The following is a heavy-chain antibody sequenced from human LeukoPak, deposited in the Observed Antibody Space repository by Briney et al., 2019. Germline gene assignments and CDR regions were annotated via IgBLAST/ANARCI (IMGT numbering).Heavy chain of an antibody. V-gene: IGHV3-7*01. CDR1: GFPFSTYW. J-gene: IGHJ4*02. D-gene: IGHD1-7*01. CDR2: IKNDGSEK. CDR3: ARDGGSNWNYEGFGGHFDY. Sequence: QPWGSLRLSCAASGFPFSTYWITWVRQAPGKGLEWVANIKNDGSEKNYVDSVKGRFTISRDNSKNTLYLQMNSLRAEDTSVYYCARDGGSNWNYEGFGGHFDYWGQGTLVTVSS.